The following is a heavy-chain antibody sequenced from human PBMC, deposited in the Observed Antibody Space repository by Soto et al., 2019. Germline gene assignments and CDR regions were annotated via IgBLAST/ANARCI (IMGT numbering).Heavy chain of an antibody. CDR3: ARDGYSSSWLFDY. J-gene: IGHJ4*02. D-gene: IGHD6-13*01. CDR1: GFTFSSYG. CDR2: IWYDGSNK. Sequence: PVGSLRLSCAASGFTFSSYGMHWVRQAPGKGLEWVAVIWYDGSNKYYADSVKGRFTISRDNSKNTLYLQMNSLRAEDTAVYYCARDGYSSSWLFDYWGQGTLVTVSS. V-gene: IGHV3-33*01.